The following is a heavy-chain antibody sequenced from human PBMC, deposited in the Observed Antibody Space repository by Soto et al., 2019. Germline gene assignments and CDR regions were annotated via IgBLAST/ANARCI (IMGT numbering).Heavy chain of an antibody. D-gene: IGHD3-22*01. CDR3: ARGAYYYDRSGHYELDF. CDR1: GFTFSSYA. CDR2: ISNDGSNE. V-gene: IGHV3-30-3*01. Sequence: GGSLRLSCAASGFTFSSYAIHWVRQAPGKGLEWVTFISNDGSNEYSADSVKGRFTISRDSSKSTVYLYMNSLRAEDTAVYYCARGAYYYDRSGHYELDFWGQGTLVTVSS. J-gene: IGHJ4*02.